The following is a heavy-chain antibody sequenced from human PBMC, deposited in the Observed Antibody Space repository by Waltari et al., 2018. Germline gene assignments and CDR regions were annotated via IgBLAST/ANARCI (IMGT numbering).Heavy chain of an antibody. CDR2: IYTSGST. J-gene: IGHJ4*02. CDR3: AITYSGYDFRFDY. D-gene: IGHD5-12*01. Sequence: QVQLQESGPGLVKPSETLSLTCPVSGGSIISYYWSWIRQPAGKGLEWIGRIYTSGSTNYNPSLKSRVTMSVDTSKNQFSLKLSSVTAADTAVYYCAITYSGYDFRFDYWGQGTLVTVSS. V-gene: IGHV4-4*07. CDR1: GGSIISYY.